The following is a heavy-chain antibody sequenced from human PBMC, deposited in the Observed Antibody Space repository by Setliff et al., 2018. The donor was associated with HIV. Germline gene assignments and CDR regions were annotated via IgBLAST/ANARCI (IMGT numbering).Heavy chain of an antibody. CDR1: GGSISSSGPGHY. CDR2: VYYSGST. Sequence: TFTVSGGSISSSGPGHYWGWVRQAPGGGLEWIGSVYYSGSTYYNPSLKSRVTISLDTSKNQLSLRLTSMTAADTAVYYCARSQPDTIFGVVIFDYWGQGKMVTVSS. D-gene: IGHD3-3*01. V-gene: IGHV4-39*01. J-gene: IGHJ4*02. CDR3: ARSQPDTIFGVVIFDY.